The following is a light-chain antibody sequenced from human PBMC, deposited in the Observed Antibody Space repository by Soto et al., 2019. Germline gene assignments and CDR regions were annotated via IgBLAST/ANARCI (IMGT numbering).Light chain of an antibody. Sequence: EIVMTQSPATLSVSPGDRATLSCRASQSVSSDLAWYQQKPSQAPRLLIYRASTRATGIPARFSGRGSGTEVTLNNSSLQSEDFAVYDCQHYNNWAPYTFGQGTKLEVK. V-gene: IGKV3-15*01. CDR1: QSVSSD. CDR3: QHYNNWAPYT. J-gene: IGKJ2*01. CDR2: RAS.